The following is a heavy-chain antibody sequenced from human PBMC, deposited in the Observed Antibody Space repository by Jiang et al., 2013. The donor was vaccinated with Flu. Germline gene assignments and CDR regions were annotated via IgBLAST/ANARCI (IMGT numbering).Heavy chain of an antibody. Sequence: GAEVKKPGSSVKVSCKASGGTFSNYAISWVRQAPRRGLEWIGGIIPIFLTPHYSQKFQGRVTITADESSSTAFLELSSLRSDDTALYYCAITYLVVVPAAIPTNYFYYGMDVWGQGTTVAVSS. CDR1: GGTFSNYA. CDR3: AITYLVVVPAAIPTNYFYYGMDV. D-gene: IGHD2-2*02. CDR2: IIPIFLTP. V-gene: IGHV1-69*01. J-gene: IGHJ6*02.